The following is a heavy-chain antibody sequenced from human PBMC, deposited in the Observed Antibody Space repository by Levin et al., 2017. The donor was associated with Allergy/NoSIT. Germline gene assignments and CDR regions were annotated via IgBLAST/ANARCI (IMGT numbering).Heavy chain of an antibody. V-gene: IGHV1-46*01. CDR1: GYTFTSYY. D-gene: IGHD5-18*01. J-gene: IGHJ4*02. CDR2: INPSGGST. CDR3: ARGEGGYSYGYSEGY. Sequence: GESLKISCKASGYTFTSYYMHWVRQAPGQGLEWMGIINPSGGSTRYAQKFQGRVTMTRDTSTSTVYMELSSLRSEDTAVYYCARGEGGYSYGYSEGYWGQGTLVTVSS.